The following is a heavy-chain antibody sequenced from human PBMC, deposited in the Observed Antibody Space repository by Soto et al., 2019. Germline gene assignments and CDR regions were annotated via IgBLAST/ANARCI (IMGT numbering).Heavy chain of an antibody. CDR3: ARDRSKLRFLEWFSPLDV. V-gene: IGHV4-61*01. Sequence: ASETLSLTYTVSGGSVSSGSYYWSWIRQPPGKGLEWIGYIYYSGSTNYNPSLKSRVTISVDTSKNQFSLKLSSVTAADTAVYYCARDRSKLRFLEWFSPLDVWGQGTTVTVSS. D-gene: IGHD3-3*01. CDR2: IYYSGST. J-gene: IGHJ6*02. CDR1: GGSVSSGSYY.